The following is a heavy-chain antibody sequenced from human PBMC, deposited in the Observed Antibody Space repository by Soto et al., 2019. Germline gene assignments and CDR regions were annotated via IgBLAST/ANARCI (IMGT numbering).Heavy chain of an antibody. D-gene: IGHD3-3*01. V-gene: IGHV4-31*03. CDR2: IYYSGST. CDR3: ARGSYDFWSGKADAFDI. Sequence: SETLSLTCTVSGGSISSGGYYWSWIRQHPGKGLEWIGYIYYSGSTYYTPSLKSRVTISVDTPKNQFSLKLSSVTAADTAVYYCARGSYDFWSGKADAFDIWGQGTMVTVSS. J-gene: IGHJ3*02. CDR1: GGSISSGGYY.